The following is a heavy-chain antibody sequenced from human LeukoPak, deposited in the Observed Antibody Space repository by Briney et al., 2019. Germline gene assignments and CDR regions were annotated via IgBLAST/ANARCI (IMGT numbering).Heavy chain of an antibody. J-gene: IGHJ4*02. D-gene: IGHD6-19*01. CDR3: ARPYRSGWHGSFDY. CDR1: GGSLTSYY. CDR2: IYYSGST. Sequence: SETLSLTCTVSGGSLTSYYWSWIRQPPGKGLEWIGNIYYSGSTNYNPSLKSRVTKSVDTSKNQFSLRLSSVTAADTAVYFCARPYRSGWHGSFDYWGQGSLVTVSS. V-gene: IGHV4-59*01.